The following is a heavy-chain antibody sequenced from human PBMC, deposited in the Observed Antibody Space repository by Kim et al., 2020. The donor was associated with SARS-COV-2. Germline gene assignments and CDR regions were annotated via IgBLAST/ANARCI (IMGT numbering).Heavy chain of an antibody. J-gene: IGHJ5*02. CDR3: ARVSSGSSSWYWFDA. Sequence: SGKGRFSIHRANAKKSLYLKMNSLRAEDTAVYYCARVSSGSSSWYWFDAWGQGTLVTVSS. V-gene: IGHV3-11*05. D-gene: IGHD6-13*01.